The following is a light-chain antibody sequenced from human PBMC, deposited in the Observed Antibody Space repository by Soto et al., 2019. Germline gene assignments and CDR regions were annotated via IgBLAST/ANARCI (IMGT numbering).Light chain of an antibody. CDR1: QSVTNK. J-gene: IGKJ4*01. CDR3: QPGHGSPVT. V-gene: IGKV3D-15*01. CDR2: DAS. Sequence: EVVMTQSPATLSLSPGESATLSCWASQSVTNKLAWYQQTPGQAPRLLIYDASTRATTTSARFSGSGSGTDFLLTISSLQEEDAAVYCRQPGHGSPVTFGGGTQVEI.